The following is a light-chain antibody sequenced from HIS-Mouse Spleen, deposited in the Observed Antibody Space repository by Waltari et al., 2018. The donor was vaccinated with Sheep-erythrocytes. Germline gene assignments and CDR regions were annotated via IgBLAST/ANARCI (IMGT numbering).Light chain of an antibody. CDR3: CSYAGSSTPWV. Sequence: PGQSITISCTGTSSDVGSYNLVSWYQQHPGKAPKLMIYEGSKRPSGVSNRFSGSKSGNTASLTLSGLQAEDEADYYCCSYAGSSTPWVFGGGTELTVL. CDR2: EGS. V-gene: IGLV2-23*01. CDR1: SSDVGSYNL. J-gene: IGLJ3*02.